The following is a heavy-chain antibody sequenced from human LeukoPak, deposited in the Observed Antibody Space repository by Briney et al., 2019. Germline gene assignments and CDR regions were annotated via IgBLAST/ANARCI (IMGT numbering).Heavy chain of an antibody. CDR3: ARGGRYSYASFDY. Sequence: GGSLRLSCAASGLTFSSYAMSWVRQAPGKGLVWVSRINSDGSSTSYADSVKGRFTISRDNAKNTLYLQMNSLRAEDTAVYYCARGGRYSYASFDYWGQGTLVTVSS. V-gene: IGHV3-74*01. CDR1: GLTFSSYA. J-gene: IGHJ4*02. CDR2: INSDGSST. D-gene: IGHD5-18*01.